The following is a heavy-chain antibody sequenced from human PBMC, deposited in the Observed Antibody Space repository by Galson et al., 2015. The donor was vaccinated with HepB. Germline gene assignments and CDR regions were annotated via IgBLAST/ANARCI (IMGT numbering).Heavy chain of an antibody. CDR2: ISYDGSNK. CDR3: ARDQYYDSSGYYPNWFDP. J-gene: IGHJ5*02. V-gene: IGHV3-30-3*01. D-gene: IGHD3-22*01. CDR1: GFTFSSYA. Sequence: SLRLSCAASGFTFSSYAMHWVRQAPGKGLEWVAVISYDGSNKYYADSVKGRFTISRDNSKNTLYLQMNSLRAEDTAVYYCARDQYYDSSGYYPNWFDPWGQGTLVTVSS.